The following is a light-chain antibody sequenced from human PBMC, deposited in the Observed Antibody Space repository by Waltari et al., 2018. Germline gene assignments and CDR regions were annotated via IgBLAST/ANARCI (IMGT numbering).Light chain of an antibody. V-gene: IGKV3-11*01. Sequence: IVLTQSPVTLSLSAGERATLSCRASQSVFNYLAWYQQKPGQAPRLLISDTSKRATGIPPRFSGSGAGIDFTLTISNREAEDVALYYCQQGSLLPLTFGGGTKVEIK. CDR3: QQGSLLPLT. J-gene: IGKJ4*01. CDR2: DTS. CDR1: QSVFNY.